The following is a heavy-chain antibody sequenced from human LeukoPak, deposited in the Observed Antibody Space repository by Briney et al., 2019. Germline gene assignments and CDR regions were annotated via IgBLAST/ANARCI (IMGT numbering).Heavy chain of an antibody. Sequence: SETLSLTCTVSGGSISSGNYYWIWIRQPAGKGLEWIGRIYTSGSTNYNPSLKSRVTISVDTSKNQFSLKLSSVTAADTAVYYCARHTITIFGVPIASHDAFDIWGQGTMVTVSS. D-gene: IGHD3-3*01. V-gene: IGHV4-61*02. J-gene: IGHJ3*02. CDR1: GGSISSGNYY. CDR3: ARHTITIFGVPIASHDAFDI. CDR2: IYTSGST.